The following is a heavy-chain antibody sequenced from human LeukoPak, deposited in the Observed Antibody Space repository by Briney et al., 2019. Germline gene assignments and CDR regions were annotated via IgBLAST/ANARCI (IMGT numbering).Heavy chain of an antibody. CDR1: GGSISSYY. D-gene: IGHD3-10*01. J-gene: IGHJ2*01. CDR3: ARGRGPTIWYFDL. Sequence: SETLSLTCTVSGGSISSYYWNWIRQPPGKGLEWIGYIYYSGSTNYNPSLKSRVTMSVDTSKNQFSLKLSSVTATDTAVYYCARGRGPTIWYFDLWGRGTLVTVSS. CDR2: IYYSGST. V-gene: IGHV4-59*01.